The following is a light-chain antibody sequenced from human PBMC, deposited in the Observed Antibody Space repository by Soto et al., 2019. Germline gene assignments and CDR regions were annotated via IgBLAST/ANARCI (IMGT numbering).Light chain of an antibody. V-gene: IGKV1-39*01. J-gene: IGKJ2*01. CDR1: QSINTY. Sequence: DIQMTQSPSSLSASVGERVTITCRASQSINTYLNWFQQRPGKAPKLLIYAASSLPSGVPSRFSGSGSGTDFTLTISSLQREDFATYYCQQSNSFPYTFGQGTKLEI. CDR3: QQSNSFPYT. CDR2: AAS.